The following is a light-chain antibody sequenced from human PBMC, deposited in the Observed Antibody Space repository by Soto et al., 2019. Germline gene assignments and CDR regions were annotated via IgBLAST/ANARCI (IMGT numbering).Light chain of an antibody. V-gene: IGLV1-40*01. J-gene: IGLJ1*01. CDR3: QSYDSTLSARYV. CDR1: SSNIGAGYD. Sequence: QSVLTQPPSVSGAPGQRVTISCTGSSSNIGAGYDVHWYQQRPGTAPKLLIFGNTNRPSGVPDRFSGSKSGTSASLAITGLQAEYEGDYYCQSYDSTLSARYVFGTGTKVTVL. CDR2: GNT.